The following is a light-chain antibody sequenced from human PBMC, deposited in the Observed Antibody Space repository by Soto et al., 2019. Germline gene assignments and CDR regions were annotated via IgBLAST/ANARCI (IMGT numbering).Light chain of an antibody. V-gene: IGKV1-5*01. CDR2: DAS. CDR1: QSISNS. CDR3: QQYSYYRT. J-gene: IGKJ1*01. Sequence: DIQMTQSPSILSVSVGDRVTITCRASQSISNSLAWYQQRPGTAPKLLIYDASTLENGVRSRFSGSGSGTEFTLTISSLQPNDSATYFRQQYSYYRTFGQGTKAE.